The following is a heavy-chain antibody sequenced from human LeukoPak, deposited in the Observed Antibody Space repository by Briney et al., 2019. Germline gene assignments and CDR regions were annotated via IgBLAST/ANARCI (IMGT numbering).Heavy chain of an antibody. J-gene: IGHJ6*02. D-gene: IGHD3-10*01. CDR1: GYTFTSYG. CDR2: ISAYNGNT. Sequence: ASVKVSCKASGYTFTSYGISWVRQAPGQGLEWMGWISAYNGNTNYAQKLQGRVTMTTDTSTSTAYMELRSLRSDDTAVYYCARVGRNYGSGSYSVGYYYYGMDVWGQGTTVTVSS. V-gene: IGHV1-18*01. CDR3: ARVGRNYGSGSYSVGYYYYGMDV.